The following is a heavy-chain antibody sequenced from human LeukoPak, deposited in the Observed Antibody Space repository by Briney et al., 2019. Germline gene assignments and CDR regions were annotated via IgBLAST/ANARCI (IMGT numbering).Heavy chain of an antibody. J-gene: IGHJ4*02. V-gene: IGHV3-48*01. D-gene: IGHD3-10*01. CDR3: AKASGSPYYFDY. CDR2: IGTSSSTI. Sequence: GGSLRLSCAASGFTFSSYSMNWVRQAPGKGLEWVSYIGTSSSTIYYADSVKGRFTISRDNAKNSLYLQMNSLRADDTAVYYCAKASGSPYYFDYWGQGTLVTVSS. CDR1: GFTFSSYS.